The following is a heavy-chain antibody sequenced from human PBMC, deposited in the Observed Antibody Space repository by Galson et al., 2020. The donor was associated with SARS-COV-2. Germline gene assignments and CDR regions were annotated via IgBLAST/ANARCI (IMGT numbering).Heavy chain of an antibody. CDR3: AKDRANAYAFDI. CDR1: GFTFSTYG. Sequence: GESLKISCAASGFTFSTYGMYWVRQAPGKGLEWVAVISYDGSDKYYADSVKGRFTISRDNSKNTLYLQLNSLRAGDMAVYYCAKDRANAYAFDIWGQGTMVSVSS. V-gene: IGHV3-30*18. CDR2: ISYDGSDK. J-gene: IGHJ3*02. D-gene: IGHD2-2*01.